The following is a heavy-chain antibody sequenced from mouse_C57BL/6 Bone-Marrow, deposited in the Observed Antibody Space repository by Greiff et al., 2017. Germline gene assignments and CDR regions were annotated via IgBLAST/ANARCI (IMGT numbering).Heavy chain of an antibody. CDR2: SRNKANDYTT. CDR1: GFTFSDFY. Sequence: DVMLVESGGGLVQSGRSLRLSCATSGFTFSDFYMEWVRQAPGKGLEWIAASRNKANDYTTEYSASVKGRFIVSRDTSQSILYLQMNALRAEDTAIYYCARDCYYAMDYWGQGTSVTVSS. CDR3: ARDCYYAMDY. J-gene: IGHJ4*01. V-gene: IGHV7-1*01.